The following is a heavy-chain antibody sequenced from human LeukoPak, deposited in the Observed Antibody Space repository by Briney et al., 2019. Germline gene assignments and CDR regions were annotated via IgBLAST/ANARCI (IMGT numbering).Heavy chain of an antibody. Sequence: PGGSLRLSCAASAFTFKSYGMHWVRQAPGKGLEWVSAISGSGGSTYYADSVKGRFTISRDNSKNTLYLQMNSLRAEDTAVYYCAKDLTMVRGVTPGGFDPWGQGTLVTVSS. V-gene: IGHV3-23*01. CDR2: ISGSGGST. CDR1: AFTFKSYG. CDR3: AKDLTMVRGVTPGGFDP. D-gene: IGHD3-10*01. J-gene: IGHJ5*02.